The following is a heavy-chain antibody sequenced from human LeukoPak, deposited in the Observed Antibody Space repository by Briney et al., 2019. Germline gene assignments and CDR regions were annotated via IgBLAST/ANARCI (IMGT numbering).Heavy chain of an antibody. CDR1: GFTFHNYE. Sequence: GGSLRLSCVASGFTFHNYEMNWVRQAPGKGLEWVSYMSSRDNTRYYAESVRGRFTMSRDNAKNSLSLQMNGLRVEDTAVYYCARGFGRFGHRFGYLGQGTLVTVSS. CDR3: ARGFGRFGHRFGY. CDR2: MSSRDNTR. J-gene: IGHJ4*02. D-gene: IGHD3-10*01. V-gene: IGHV3-48*03.